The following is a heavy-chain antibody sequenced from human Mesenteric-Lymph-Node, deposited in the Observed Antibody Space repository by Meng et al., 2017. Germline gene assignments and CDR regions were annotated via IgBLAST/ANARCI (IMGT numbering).Heavy chain of an antibody. J-gene: IGHJ4*02. Sequence: ASVKVSCKASGYTFTSYYMHWVRQAPGQGLEWMGIINPSGGSTSYAQKFQGRVTMTRDTSTSTVYMELSSLRSEDTAVYYCARGPARSLITMVRGVIIRPYYFDYWGQGTLVTVSS. CDR3: ARGPARSLITMVRGVIIRPYYFDY. CDR1: GYTFTSYY. CDR2: INPSGGST. V-gene: IGHV1-46*01. D-gene: IGHD3-10*01.